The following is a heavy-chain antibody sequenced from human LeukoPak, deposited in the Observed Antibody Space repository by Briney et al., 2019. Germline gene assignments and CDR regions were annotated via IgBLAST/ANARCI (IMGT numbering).Heavy chain of an antibody. CDR3: ARVKKPAAIDY. J-gene: IGHJ4*02. Sequence: SVKVSCKASGGTFSSYAISWVRPAPGQGLEWMGRIIPILGIANYAQKFQGRVTITADKSTSTAYMELSSLRSEDTAVYYCARVKKPAAIDYWGQGTLVTVSS. V-gene: IGHV1-69*04. D-gene: IGHD2-2*01. CDR2: IIPILGIA. CDR1: GGTFSSYA.